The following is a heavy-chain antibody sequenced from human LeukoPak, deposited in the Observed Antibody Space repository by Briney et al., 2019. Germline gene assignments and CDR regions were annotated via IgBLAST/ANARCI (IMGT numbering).Heavy chain of an antibody. CDR2: ISCSGDST. Sequence: RGSLRLSCAASGFTFSNYAVSWVRQAPGKGLEWVSVISCSGDSTYYADSVKGRFTISRDNSKNTLYLQMNSLRAEDTAVYYCAKPSLTLEYWGQGTLVTVS. CDR3: AKPSLTLEY. CDR1: GFTFSNYA. V-gene: IGHV3-23*01. D-gene: IGHD3-3*02. J-gene: IGHJ4*02.